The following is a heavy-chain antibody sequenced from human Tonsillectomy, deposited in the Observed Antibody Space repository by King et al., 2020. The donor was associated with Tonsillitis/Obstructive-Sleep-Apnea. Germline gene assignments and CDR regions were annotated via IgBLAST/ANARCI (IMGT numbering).Heavy chain of an antibody. CDR3: ARLGYSDYDYNYYYYMDV. CDR1: GYTFTTYW. J-gene: IGHJ6*03. Sequence: QLVQSGAEVKKPGESLRISCKGSGYTFTTYWISWVRQMPGKGLEWMGAVDPSDSNSNYSPSFQGHVTISADKSITTAYLQWSSLKASDTAMYYCARLGYSDYDYNYYYYMDVWGKGTTVTVSS. V-gene: IGHV5-10-1*01. CDR2: VDPSDSNS. D-gene: IGHD5-12*01.